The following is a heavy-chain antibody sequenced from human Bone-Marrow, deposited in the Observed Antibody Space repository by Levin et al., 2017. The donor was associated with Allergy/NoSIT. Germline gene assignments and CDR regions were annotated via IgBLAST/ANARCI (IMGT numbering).Heavy chain of an antibody. Sequence: GSLRLSCVASGFSFTTYAMHWVRQAPGKGLEWVTNISSDGRNKLYADSVRGRFTISRDNSKNTMYLQMNSLGADDTAVYFCTRFPNDYSTALDIWGQGTMVTVSS. J-gene: IGHJ3*02. D-gene: IGHD4-11*01. CDR1: GFSFTTYA. V-gene: IGHV3-30-3*01. CDR2: ISSDGRNK. CDR3: TRFPNDYSTALDI.